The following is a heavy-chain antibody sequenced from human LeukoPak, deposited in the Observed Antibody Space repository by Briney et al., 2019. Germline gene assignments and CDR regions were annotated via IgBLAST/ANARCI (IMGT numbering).Heavy chain of an antibody. V-gene: IGHV1-8*02. J-gene: IGHJ5*02. CDR2: MNPNSGNT. D-gene: IGHD3-16*02. Sequence: ASVKVSCKASGYTFSGYYIHWVRQATGQGLEWMGWMNPNSGNTGYAQKFQGRVTMTRNTSISTAYMELSSLRSEDTAVYYCARGAFNYDYVWGSYRKNWFDPWGQGTLVTVSS. CDR3: ARGAFNYDYVWGSYRKNWFDP. CDR1: GYTFSGYY.